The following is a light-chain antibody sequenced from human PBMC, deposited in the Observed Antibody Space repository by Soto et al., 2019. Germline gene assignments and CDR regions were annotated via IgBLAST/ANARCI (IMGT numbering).Light chain of an antibody. CDR1: NIGSNS. CDR3: QVWDSSTDDLYV. Sequence: SYELTQPPSVSVAPGQTAIVTCDGNNIGSNSVHWYQQKPGRAPVLVVYADSDRPSGVPERFSGSNSGNTATLNISRVEAGDEADYYCQVWDSSTDDLYVFGPGTK. V-gene: IGLV3-21*02. CDR2: ADS. J-gene: IGLJ1*01.